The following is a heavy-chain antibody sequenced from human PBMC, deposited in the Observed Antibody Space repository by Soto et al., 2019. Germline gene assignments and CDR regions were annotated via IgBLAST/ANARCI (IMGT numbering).Heavy chain of an antibody. V-gene: IGHV4-39*07. CDR3: ARGENVVVVAATRHHRKNSNDY. D-gene: IGHD2-15*01. J-gene: IGHJ4*02. CDR2: INYSGST. Sequence: SETLSLTCTVSGGSISSSSYYWGWIRQPPGKGLEWIGEINYSGSTNYNPSLKSRVTISVDTSKNQFSLKLSSVTAADTAVYYCARGENVVVVAATRHHRKNSNDYWGQGTLVTVSS. CDR1: GGSISSSSYY.